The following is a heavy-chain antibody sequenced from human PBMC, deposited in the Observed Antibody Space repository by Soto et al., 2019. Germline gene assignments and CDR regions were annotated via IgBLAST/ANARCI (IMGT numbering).Heavy chain of an antibody. D-gene: IGHD2-15*01. CDR2: ISSSSSTI. CDR1: GFTFSSYS. J-gene: IGHJ1*01. Sequence: GGSLRLSCAASGFTFSSYSMNWVRQAPGKGLEWVSYISSSSSTIYYADSVKGRFTISRDNAKNSLYLQKNSLRAEDTAVYYCARWATSPDGGNAEYFQHWGQGTLVTVSS. V-gene: IGHV3-48*04. CDR3: ARWATSPDGGNAEYFQH.